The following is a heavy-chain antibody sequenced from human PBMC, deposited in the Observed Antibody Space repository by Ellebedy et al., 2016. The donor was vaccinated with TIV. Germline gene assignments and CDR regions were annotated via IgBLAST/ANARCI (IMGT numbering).Heavy chain of an antibody. CDR2: IMPIFGIA. Sequence: AASVKVSCKASGGTFSSYAISWVRQAPGQGLEWMGGIMPIFGIAHNAQKFQGRVTITADESTSTAYMELSSLRSEDTAVYYCATDPTHQGYFDTWGQGTLVTVSS. J-gene: IGHJ4*02. D-gene: IGHD2-2*01. V-gene: IGHV1-69*13. CDR3: ATDPTHQGYFDT. CDR1: GGTFSSYA.